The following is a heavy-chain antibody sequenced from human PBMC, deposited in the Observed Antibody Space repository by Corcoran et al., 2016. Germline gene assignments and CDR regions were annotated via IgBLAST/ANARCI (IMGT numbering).Heavy chain of an antibody. J-gene: IGHJ5*02. V-gene: IGHV6-1*01. CDR1: GDSVSSSSAA. CDR2: TYYRSKWFS. CDR3: ARAPPVVGANWFDP. Sequence: QVQLQQSGPGLVKPSQTLSLTCVISGDSVSSSSAAWNWIRQSPSRGLQWLGRTYYRSKWFSDYAVSVESRLTINADTSKHQFSLHLNSVTPEDTAVYYCARAPPVVGANWFDPWGQGTPVTVSS. D-gene: IGHD6-19*01.